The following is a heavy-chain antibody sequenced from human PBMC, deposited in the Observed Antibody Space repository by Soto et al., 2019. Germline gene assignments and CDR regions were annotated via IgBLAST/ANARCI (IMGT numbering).Heavy chain of an antibody. CDR2: INSDGSST. Sequence: GGSLRLSCAASGFTFSSYWMHWVRQAPGKGLVWVSRINSDGSSTSCADSVKGRFTISRDNAKNTLYLQMNSLRAEDTAVYYCARGRDDYVWGSYRPQALYGMDVWGQGTTVTVSS. V-gene: IGHV3-74*01. D-gene: IGHD3-16*02. CDR3: ARGRDDYVWGSYRPQALYGMDV. J-gene: IGHJ6*02. CDR1: GFTFSSYW.